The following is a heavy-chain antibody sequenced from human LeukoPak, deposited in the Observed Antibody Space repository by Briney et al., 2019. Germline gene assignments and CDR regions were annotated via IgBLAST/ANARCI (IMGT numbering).Heavy chain of an antibody. CDR2: IYYSGNT. CDR3: ARVGDWYFDL. J-gene: IGHJ2*01. Sequence: KASETLSLTCTVSGGSISSYYWSWIRRPPGKGLEWIGYIYYSGNTNYNPSLKSRVTISVDTSKNQFSLKLSSVTAADTAVYYCARVGDWYFDLWGRGTLVTVSS. CDR1: GGSISSYY. V-gene: IGHV4-59*01.